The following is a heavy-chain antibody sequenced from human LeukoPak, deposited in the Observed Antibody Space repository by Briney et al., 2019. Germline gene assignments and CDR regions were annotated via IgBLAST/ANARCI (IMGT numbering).Heavy chain of an antibody. V-gene: IGHV1-8*01. CDR1: GYTFTSYD. CDR2: MNPNSGNT. J-gene: IGHJ4*02. D-gene: IGHD3-9*01. CDR3: ARAETRRLRYFDWLSPGVYYLDY. Sequence: ASVKVSCKASGYTFTSYDINWVRQATGQGLEWMGWMNPNSGNTGYAQKFQGRVTMTRNTSISTAYMELSSLRSEDTAVYYCARAETRRLRYFDWLSPGVYYLDYWGQGTLVTVSS.